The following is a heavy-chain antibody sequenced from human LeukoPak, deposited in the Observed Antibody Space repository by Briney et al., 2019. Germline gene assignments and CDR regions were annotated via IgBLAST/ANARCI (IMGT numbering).Heavy chain of an antibody. V-gene: IGHV4-39*07. Sequence: SETLSLTCTVSGGSISSGGYYWSWIRQPPGKGLEWIGEINHSGSTNYNPSLKSRVTISVDTSKNQFSLKLSSVTAADTAVYYCARGRGIAARRYNWFDPWGQGTLVTVSS. D-gene: IGHD6-6*01. CDR3: ARGRGIAARRYNWFDP. CDR2: INHSGST. J-gene: IGHJ5*02. CDR1: GGSISSGGYY.